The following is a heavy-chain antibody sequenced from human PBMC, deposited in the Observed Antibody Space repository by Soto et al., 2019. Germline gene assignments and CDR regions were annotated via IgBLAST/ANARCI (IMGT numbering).Heavy chain of an antibody. CDR3: AKGGRQWLVTSGFNY. CDR1: GFTFSDYA. CDR2: VSHDGRNT. V-gene: IGHV3-30*18. Sequence: VQLVESGGGVVQPGRSLRLYCAASGFTFSDYAMHWVRQAPGKGLEWVAAVSHDGRNTHFADSVKGRFTISRDSSKNTVSLEMTILRAEDTAAYYCAKGGRQWLVTSGFNYWGQGALVTVSS. D-gene: IGHD6-19*01. J-gene: IGHJ4*02.